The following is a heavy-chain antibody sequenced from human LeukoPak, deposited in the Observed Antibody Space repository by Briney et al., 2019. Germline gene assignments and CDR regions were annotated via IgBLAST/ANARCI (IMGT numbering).Heavy chain of an antibody. J-gene: IGHJ4*02. CDR2: SNGDGRNT. D-gene: IGHD1-26*01. Sequence: GGALRLSCAASRCTVSTCWMHWVRQAPGGGLVGVSHSNGDGRNTNYADSVKGRFTISRDNAKNTLYLQMNTLRAEDTAVYYCAREEGAIEYWGQGTPVTVSS. CDR1: RCTVSTCW. V-gene: IGHV3-74*01. CDR3: AREEGAIEY.